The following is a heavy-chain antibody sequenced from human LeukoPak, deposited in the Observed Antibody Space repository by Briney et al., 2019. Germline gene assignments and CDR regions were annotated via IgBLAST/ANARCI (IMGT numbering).Heavy chain of an antibody. CDR3: VKTAGRDGGY. CDR2: TSNRAHPNDI. Sequence: GGSLRLSCAASGFTFSDYYMSWIRQTPGKGPEWASYTSNRAHPNDIKYADSVKGRFTISRDYTKNSVYLQMNSLGAEDTAVYYCVKTAGRDGGYWGQGTLVTVSS. J-gene: IGHJ4*02. V-gene: IGHV3-11*01. CDR1: GFTFSDYY. D-gene: IGHD5-24*01.